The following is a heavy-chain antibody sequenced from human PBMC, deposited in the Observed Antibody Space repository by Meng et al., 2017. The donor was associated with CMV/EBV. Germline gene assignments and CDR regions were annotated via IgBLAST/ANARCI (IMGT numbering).Heavy chain of an antibody. J-gene: IGHJ4*02. CDR3: TREYYDFWSGYGWADY. CDR1: GFTFSSYG. CDR2: IRSKAYGGTT. V-gene: IGHV3-49*04. D-gene: IGHD3-3*01. Sequence: GGSLRLSCAASGFTFSSYGMHWVRQAPGKGLEWVGFIRSKAYGGTTKYAASVKGRFTISRDDSKSIAYLQMNSLKTEDTAVYYCTREYYDFWSGYGWADYWGQGTLVTVSS.